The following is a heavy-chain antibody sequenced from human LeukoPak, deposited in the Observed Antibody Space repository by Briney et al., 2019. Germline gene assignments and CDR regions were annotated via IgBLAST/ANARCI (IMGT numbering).Heavy chain of an antibody. Sequence: GGSLRLSCAASGFTFSSYAMSWVRQAPGKGLGWVSAISGSGGSTYYADSVKGRFTISRDNSKNTLYLQMNSLRAEDTAVYYCAKDLDKWTRYCSGGSCYKPPADYWGQGTLVTVSS. V-gene: IGHV3-23*01. CDR3: AKDLDKWTRYCSGGSCYKPPADY. J-gene: IGHJ4*02. D-gene: IGHD2-15*01. CDR1: GFTFSSYA. CDR2: ISGSGGST.